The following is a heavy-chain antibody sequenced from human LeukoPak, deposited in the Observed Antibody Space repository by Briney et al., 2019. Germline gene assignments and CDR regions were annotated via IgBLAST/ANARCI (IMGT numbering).Heavy chain of an antibody. CDR3: ARDLRDGYNLLDS. CDR1: GFTFSSYW. D-gene: IGHD5-24*01. J-gene: IGHJ4*02. CDR2: IKQDGSEK. Sequence: GGSLRLSCAASGFTFSSYWMSWVRQAPGKGLEWVANIKQDGSEKYNVDSVKGRFTISRDNAKNSLYLQMNSLRAEDTALYYCARDLRDGYNLLDSWGQGTLVTVSS. V-gene: IGHV3-7*01.